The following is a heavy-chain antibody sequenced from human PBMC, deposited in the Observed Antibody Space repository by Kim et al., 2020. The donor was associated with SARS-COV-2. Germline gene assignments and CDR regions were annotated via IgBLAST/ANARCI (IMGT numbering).Heavy chain of an antibody. V-gene: IGHV4-61*02. J-gene: IGHJ4*02. Sequence: PAPKARVPISVDTSKNQFSLKLSSVTAADTAVYYCAKEKGRDGYNYAYWGQGTLVTVSS. D-gene: IGHD5-12*01. CDR3: AKEKGRDGYNYAY.